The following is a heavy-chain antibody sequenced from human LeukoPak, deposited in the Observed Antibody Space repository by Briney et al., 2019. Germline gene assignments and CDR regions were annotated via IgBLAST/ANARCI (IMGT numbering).Heavy chain of an antibody. J-gene: IGHJ3*02. V-gene: IGHV1-46*01. D-gene: IGHD6-13*01. CDR2: INPSGGST. Sequence: GASVKVSCKASGYTFTSYYMHWVRQAPGQGLEWMGIINPSGGSTSYAQKFQGRVTMTRDTSTNTVYMELSSLRSEDTAVYYCARESASAAGYDAFDIWGQGTMVIVSS. CDR3: ARESASAAGYDAFDI. CDR1: GYTFTSYY.